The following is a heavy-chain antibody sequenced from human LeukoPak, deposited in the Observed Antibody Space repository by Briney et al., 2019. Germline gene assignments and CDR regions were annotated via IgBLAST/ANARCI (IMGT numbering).Heavy chain of an antibody. Sequence: PGGSLRLSCAASGFTFSSYAMSWVRQAPGKGLEWVSAISGSGGSTYYADSVKGRFTISRDNAKNSLYLQMNSLRAEDTAVYYCAREDLRYSSSWYIQWGQGTLVTVSS. V-gene: IGHV3-23*01. J-gene: IGHJ4*02. D-gene: IGHD6-13*01. CDR3: AREDLRYSSSWYIQ. CDR1: GFTFSSYA. CDR2: ISGSGGST.